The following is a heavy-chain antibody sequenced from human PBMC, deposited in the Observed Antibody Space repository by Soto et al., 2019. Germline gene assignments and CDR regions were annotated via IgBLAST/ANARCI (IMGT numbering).Heavy chain of an antibody. CDR3: ASTPFPGGGDYYYYGKAA. Sequence: QVQLVQSGAEVKKPGSSVKVSCKASGGTFSSYAISWVRQAPGQGLEWMGGIIPIFGTANYAQKFQGRVTLTAENPTRTADVELRSLGSKDGAVYSRASTPFPGGGDYYYYGKAAGGNGTRVTVSA. D-gene: IGHD3-10*01. CDR1: GGTFSSYA. V-gene: IGHV1-69*06. J-gene: IGHJ6*04. CDR2: IIPIFGTA.